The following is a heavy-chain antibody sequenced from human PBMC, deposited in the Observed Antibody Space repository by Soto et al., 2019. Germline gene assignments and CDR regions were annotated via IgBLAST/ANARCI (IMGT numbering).Heavy chain of an antibody. CDR1: GFTFSAYS. Sequence: EVPLVESGGGLVQPGGSLRLSCAASGFTFSAYSMSWVRQAPGKGLEWVSYISSTANTIYYADSVKGRFTISRDNAKNSLSLHMNSLSAEDTAVYYCARDRGCSGGICYRDLDYWGPGTQVTVSS. D-gene: IGHD2-15*01. V-gene: IGHV3-48*01. CDR3: ARDRGCSGGICYRDLDY. J-gene: IGHJ4*02. CDR2: ISSTANTI.